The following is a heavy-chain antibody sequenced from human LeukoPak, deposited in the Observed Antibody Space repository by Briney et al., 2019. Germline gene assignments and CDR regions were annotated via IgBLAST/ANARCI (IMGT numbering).Heavy chain of an antibody. CDR2: VYYSGST. Sequence: PSETLSLTCTVSGGSISSYYWSWIRQPPGKGLEWIGYVYYSGSTHYNPSLRSRVTISVDTSKNQISLKLYSVTAADTAVYYCARQSQYSGYQAPDYWGQGTLVTVSS. V-gene: IGHV4-59*08. J-gene: IGHJ4*02. CDR1: GGSISSYY. D-gene: IGHD5-12*01. CDR3: ARQSQYSGYQAPDY.